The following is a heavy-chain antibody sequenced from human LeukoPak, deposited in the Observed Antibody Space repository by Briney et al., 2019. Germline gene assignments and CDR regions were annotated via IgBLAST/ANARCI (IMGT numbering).Heavy chain of an antibody. CDR3: VRHSSGWGNLDY. D-gene: IGHD6-19*01. CDR2: IYHSGTT. J-gene: IGHJ4*02. V-gene: IGHV4-39*01. CDR1: SGSISSNYY. Sequence: SETLSLTCSVSSGSISSNYYWAWIRQPLGKGLEWIGSIYHSGTTYYNPSLKSRVTISVDTSKNQFSLKLSSVTAADTAVYYCVRHSSGWGNLDYWGQGTLVTVSS.